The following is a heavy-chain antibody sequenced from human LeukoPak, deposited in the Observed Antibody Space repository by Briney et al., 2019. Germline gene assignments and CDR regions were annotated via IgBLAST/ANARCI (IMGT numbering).Heavy chain of an antibody. V-gene: IGHV4-34*01. CDR1: GGSFSGYY. D-gene: IGHD3-10*01. J-gene: IGHJ6*04. Sequence: SETPSLTCAVYGGSFSGYYWSWIRQPPGKGLEWIGEINHSGSTYYNPSLKSRVTISVDTSKNQFSLKLSSVTAADTAVYYCARGPDYYGSGSQYGMDVWGKGTTVTVSS. CDR3: ARGPDYYGSGSQYGMDV. CDR2: INHSGST.